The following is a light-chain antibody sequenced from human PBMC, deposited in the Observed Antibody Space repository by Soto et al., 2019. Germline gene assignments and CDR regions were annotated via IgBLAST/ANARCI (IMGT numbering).Light chain of an antibody. CDR2: DAS. Sequence: DIQMTQSPPTLSASVRDRVTITCRASQPISSWLAWYHQKPGKATKLLIYDASNLESGVPSRFSGSGSGTEFTLTISSLQPEDFGIDYCQQYENYWTFGQGTKVEIK. CDR3: QQYENYWT. V-gene: IGKV1-5*01. J-gene: IGKJ1*01. CDR1: QPISSW.